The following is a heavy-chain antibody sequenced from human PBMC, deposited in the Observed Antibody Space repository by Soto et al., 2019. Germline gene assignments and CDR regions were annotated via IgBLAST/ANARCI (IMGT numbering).Heavy chain of an antibody. D-gene: IGHD6-6*01. CDR1: GFTFSSYS. CDR2: ISSSSSTI. J-gene: IGHJ5*02. Sequence: GGSLRLSCAASGFTFSSYSMNWVRQAPGKGLEWVSYISSSSSTIYYADSVKGRFTISRDNAKNSLYLQMNSLRAEDTAVYYCARQYSSSLQLYCNWFDPWGQGTLVTVSS. CDR3: ARQYSSSLQLYCNWFDP. V-gene: IGHV3-48*01.